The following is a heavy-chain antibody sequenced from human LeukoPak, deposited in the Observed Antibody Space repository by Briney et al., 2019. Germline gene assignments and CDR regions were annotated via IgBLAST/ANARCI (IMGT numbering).Heavy chain of an antibody. CDR1: GFTFSRYS. D-gene: IGHD3-22*01. Sequence: KAGGSLRLSCAASGFTFSRYSMNWVRQAPGKGLEWVSSIRSSTTYVYYADSVKGRFTISRDNAKNSLYLQMNSLRAEDTAVYYCARGDRSGYYHTSGFDPWGQGSLVTVST. V-gene: IGHV3-21*01. CDR3: ARGDRSGYYHTSGFDP. J-gene: IGHJ5*02. CDR2: IRSSTTYV.